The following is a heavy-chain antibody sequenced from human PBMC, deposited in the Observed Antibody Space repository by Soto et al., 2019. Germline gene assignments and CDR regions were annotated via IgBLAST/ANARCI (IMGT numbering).Heavy chain of an antibody. CDR1: GFTFSSFE. V-gene: IGHV3-48*03. D-gene: IGHD6-6*01. J-gene: IGHJ4*02. CDR3: ARATYTSSYYFDS. CDR2: IGSSGSTI. Sequence: PGGSLRLSCAASGFTFSSFEMNWVRQAPGKGLEWVSKIGSSGSTIWYADSVKGRFTISRDNAKNSLHLQMNSLRGDDTAVYYCARATYTSSYYFDSWGQGTLVTVSS.